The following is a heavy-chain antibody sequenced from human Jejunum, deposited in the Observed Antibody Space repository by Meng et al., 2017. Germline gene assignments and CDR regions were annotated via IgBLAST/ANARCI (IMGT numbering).Heavy chain of an antibody. D-gene: IGHD1/OR15-1a*01. CDR3: ARVREVPLGTGDWFDP. Sequence: HVPAKEPVPGLVKPSGTLYLTCDVSGVSVNTPNWWSWVRHSPGKGLEWIGEIYHTGSTNYNPSLKSRVSVSMDGSKNQFSLKLTSVTAADTAVYFCARVREVPLGTGDWFDPWGQGTLVTVSS. V-gene: IGHV4-4*02. CDR2: IYHTGST. J-gene: IGHJ5*02. CDR1: GVSVNTPNW.